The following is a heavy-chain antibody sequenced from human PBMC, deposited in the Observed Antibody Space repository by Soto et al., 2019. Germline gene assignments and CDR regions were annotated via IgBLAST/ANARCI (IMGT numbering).Heavy chain of an antibody. J-gene: IGHJ6*02. CDR2: ISSFSNYM. Sequence: PGGSLRLSSAVSGFTFKSYSMNWVRQAPGKGLEWVSSISSFSNYMYYTDSVKGRFTISRDNARNSLYLQMNSLRAEDTAVYYCARAGGYSSISTKTTAYDMDVWGQGTTVTVSS. D-gene: IGHD6-19*01. V-gene: IGHV3-21*01. CDR3: ARAGGYSSISTKTTAYDMDV. CDR1: GFTFKSYS.